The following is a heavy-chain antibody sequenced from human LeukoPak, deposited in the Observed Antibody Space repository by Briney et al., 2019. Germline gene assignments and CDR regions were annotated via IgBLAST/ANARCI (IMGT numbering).Heavy chain of an antibody. V-gene: IGHV4-39*01. D-gene: IGHD3-10*01. CDR1: GGSINSSSYY. Sequence: SETLSLTCTVSGGSINSSSYYWGWIRQPPGKALEWIGSIYHSGYTYYNPSLKSRVTISVDTSKNQFSLKLRSVTAADTAVYYCARSSMFRGVTVDYWGRGTLVTVSS. CDR3: ARSSMFRGVTVDY. J-gene: IGHJ4*02. CDR2: IYHSGYT.